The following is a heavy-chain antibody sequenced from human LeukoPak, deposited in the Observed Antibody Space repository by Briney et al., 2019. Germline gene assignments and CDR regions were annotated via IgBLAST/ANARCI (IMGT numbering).Heavy chain of an antibody. CDR3: ARNYLDSSGLPRFDL. D-gene: IGHD3-22*01. Sequence: PGGSLRLSCAASGFIFSRYWMYWVGQAPGKGLGWVSRINSDARSTNYADSVKGRFTISRDNGKNTLYLQMNSLRAEDTAVYYCARNYLDSSGLPRFDLWGQGTLVTVST. V-gene: IGHV3-74*01. CDR1: GFIFSRYW. CDR2: INSDARST. J-gene: IGHJ5*02.